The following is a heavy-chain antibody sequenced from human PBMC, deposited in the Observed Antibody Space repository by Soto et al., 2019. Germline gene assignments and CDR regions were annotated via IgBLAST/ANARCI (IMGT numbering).Heavy chain of an antibody. D-gene: IGHD4-17*01. CDR1: GFSLRNSGVG. J-gene: IGHJ4*02. V-gene: IGHV2-5*02. CDR3: AHLTTGGFYFDY. Sequence: QITLKESDPTLVKPTQTLTLTCTFSGFSLRNSGVGVGWIRQPPGKALEWLALIYWDDDKRYSPSLKSRLTITKDTSKSQVVLTITNMDPVDTATYYCAHLTTGGFYFDYWCQGTLVTVSS. CDR2: IYWDDDK.